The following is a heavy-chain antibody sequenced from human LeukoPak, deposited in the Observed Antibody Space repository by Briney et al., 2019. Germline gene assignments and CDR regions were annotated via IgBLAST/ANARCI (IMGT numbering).Heavy chain of an antibody. CDR2: ISGSGGST. CDR3: AKDDVVVVAATQVEEDYYYYNYMDV. J-gene: IGHJ6*03. Sequence: GGSLRLSCAASGFTFSSHGMSWVRQAPGKGLEWVSAISGSGGSTYYADSVKGRFTISRDNSKNTLYLQMNSLRAEDTAVYYCAKDDVVVVAATQVEEDYYYYNYMDVWGKGTTVTISS. CDR1: GFTFSSHG. V-gene: IGHV3-23*01. D-gene: IGHD2-15*01.